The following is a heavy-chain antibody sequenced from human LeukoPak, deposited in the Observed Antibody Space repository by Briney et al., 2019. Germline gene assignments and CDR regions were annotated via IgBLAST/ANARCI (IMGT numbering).Heavy chain of an antibody. CDR1: GFTFSSYW. Sequence: GGSLRLSCAASGFTFSSYWMSWVRQAPGKGLEWVANIKQDGSEKYYVDSVKGRFTISRDNAKNSLYLQMNSLRAEDTAVYYCARDPNGDYIGAFDMRGQGTMVTVS. CDR2: IKQDGSEK. CDR3: ARDPNGDYIGAFDM. D-gene: IGHD4-17*01. J-gene: IGHJ3*02. V-gene: IGHV3-7*01.